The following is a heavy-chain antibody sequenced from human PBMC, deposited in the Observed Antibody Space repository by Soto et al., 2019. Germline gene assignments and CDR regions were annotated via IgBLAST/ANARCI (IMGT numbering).Heavy chain of an antibody. D-gene: IGHD2-2*01. J-gene: IGHJ4*02. CDR3: ARERYCSSTSCYEIDY. CDR2: IKQDGSEK. V-gene: IGHV3-7*05. Sequence: GGSLRLSCAASGFTFSSYWMSWVRQAPGKGLEWVANIKQDGSEKYYVDSVKGRFTISRDNAKNSLYLQMNSLRAEDTAVYYCARERYCSSTSCYEIDYWGQGTLVTVSS. CDR1: GFTFSSYW.